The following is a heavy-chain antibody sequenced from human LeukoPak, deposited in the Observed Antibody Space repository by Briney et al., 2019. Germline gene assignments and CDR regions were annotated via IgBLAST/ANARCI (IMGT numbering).Heavy chain of an antibody. D-gene: IGHD6-13*01. CDR3: ARDRRIAAAGDYGMDV. CDR1: GGSIRSGGYS. Sequence: PSQTLSLTCAVSGGSIRSGGYSWSWIRQPPGKGLEWIGYIYYSGSTYYNPSLKSRVTISVDRSKNQFSLKLRLVTAADTAVYYCARDRRIAAAGDYGMDVWGQGTTVTVSS. V-gene: IGHV4-30-2*01. J-gene: IGHJ6*02. CDR2: IYYSGST.